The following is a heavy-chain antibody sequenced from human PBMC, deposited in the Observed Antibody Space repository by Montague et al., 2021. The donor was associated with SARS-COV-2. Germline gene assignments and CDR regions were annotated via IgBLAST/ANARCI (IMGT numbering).Heavy chain of an antibody. CDR3: ASGNRNYYYGMDV. CDR1: GFTFSSYS. D-gene: IGHD3-10*01. CDR2: ISSSSSYI. J-gene: IGHJ6*02. V-gene: IGHV3-21*01. Sequence: SLRLSCAASGFTFSSYSMNWVRQAPGKGLEWVSSISSSSSYIYYADSVKVRFTISRDNAKNSPYLQMNSLRAEETAVYYCASGNRNYYYGMDVWGQGTTVTVSS.